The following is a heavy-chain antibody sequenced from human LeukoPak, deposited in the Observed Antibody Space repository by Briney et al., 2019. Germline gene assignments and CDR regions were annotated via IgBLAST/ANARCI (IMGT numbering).Heavy chain of an antibody. CDR1: GFIFSSYS. D-gene: IGHD2-15*01. J-gene: IGHJ4*02. CDR3: ARDSYCSGGSCYLPLDY. CDR2: IGSTGAYI. Sequence: GGSLRLSCAASGFIFSSYSMNWVRQAPGKGLEWLSSIGSTGAYIFYADSVKGRFTISRDNAKNSLYLQMNSLRAEDTAVYYCARDSYCSGGSCYLPLDYWGQGTLVTVSS. V-gene: IGHV3-21*01.